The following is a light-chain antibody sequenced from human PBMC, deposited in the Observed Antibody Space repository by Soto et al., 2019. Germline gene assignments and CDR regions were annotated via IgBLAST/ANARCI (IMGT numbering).Light chain of an antibody. V-gene: IGLV2-14*01. J-gene: IGLJ1*01. CDR3: SPYTSSSNDYV. Sequence: QSALTQPASVSGSPGQSITISCTGTSSDVGGYNYVSWYQQNPGKAPKLMIYEVSNRPSGVSNRFSGSESGYTASLTISGLHAEDEADYYSSPYTSSSNDYVFGTGTKLTVL. CDR1: SSDVGGYNY. CDR2: EVS.